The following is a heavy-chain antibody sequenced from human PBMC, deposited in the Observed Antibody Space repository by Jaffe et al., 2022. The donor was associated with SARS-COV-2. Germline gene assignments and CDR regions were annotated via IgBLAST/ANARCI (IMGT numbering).Heavy chain of an antibody. J-gene: IGHJ6*02. V-gene: IGHV3-23*01. CDR2: ISGSGGDT. CDR1: GFTFSSYG. Sequence: EVQLLESGGGLVQPGGSLRLSCAASGFTFSSYGMSWVRQAPGKGLEWVSAISGSGGDTFYADSVKGRFSISRDNPKNTLYLQMNSLRAEDTAVYYCAKRSPDLGYGMDVWGQGITVTVSS. CDR3: AKRSPDLGYGMDV.